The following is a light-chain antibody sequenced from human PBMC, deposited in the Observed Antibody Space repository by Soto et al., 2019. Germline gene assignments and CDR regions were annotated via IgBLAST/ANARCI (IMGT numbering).Light chain of an antibody. CDR3: QSYDSSLV. CDR1: SSNIGAGYD. J-gene: IGLJ2*01. Sequence: QSVLTQPPSVSGAPGQRVTISCTGSSSNIGAGYDVHWYQQLPGTAPKLLIYGNSNRPSGVPDRFSGSKSGTSASLAITGLQAEDEADDYCQSYDSSLVFGGGTQLTVL. CDR2: GNS. V-gene: IGLV1-40*01.